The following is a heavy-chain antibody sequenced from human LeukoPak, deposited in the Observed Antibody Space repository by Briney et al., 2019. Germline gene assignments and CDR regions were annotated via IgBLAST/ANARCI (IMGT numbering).Heavy chain of an antibody. Sequence: PSETLSLTCAVYGGSFSGYYWSWIRQPPGKGLEWIGEINHSGSTNYNPSLKSRVTISVDTSKNQFSLKLSSVTAADTAVYYCASSADYYYDSSGLLFGYWGQGTLVTVSS. CDR2: INHSGST. J-gene: IGHJ4*02. CDR3: ASSADYYYDSSGLLFGY. V-gene: IGHV4-34*01. CDR1: GGSFSGYY. D-gene: IGHD3-22*01.